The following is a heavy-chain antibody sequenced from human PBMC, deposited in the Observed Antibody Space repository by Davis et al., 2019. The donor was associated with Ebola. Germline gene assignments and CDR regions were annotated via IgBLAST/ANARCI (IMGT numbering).Heavy chain of an antibody. CDR2: ISGSGGNT. Sequence: GESLKISCAASGFTFSSYAMSCVRQAPGKGLEWVSAISGSGGNTYYADSVKGRFTISRDNSKNTLYLQMNSLRAEDTAVYYCAKDLGIAAAGIWTLDYYYGMDVWGQGTTVTVSS. J-gene: IGHJ6*02. D-gene: IGHD6-13*01. CDR1: GFTFSSYA. V-gene: IGHV3-23*01. CDR3: AKDLGIAAAGIWTLDYYYGMDV.